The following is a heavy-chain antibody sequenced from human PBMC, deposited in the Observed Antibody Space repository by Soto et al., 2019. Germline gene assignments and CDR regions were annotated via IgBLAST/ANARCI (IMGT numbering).Heavy chain of an antibody. D-gene: IGHD3-3*01. V-gene: IGHV3-23*01. J-gene: IGHJ3*02. CDR2: ISGSGGST. CDR3: AKDLPGPSDFWSGYYTEWGAFDI. Sequence: GGSLRLSCAASGFTFSSYAMSWVRQAPGKGLEWVSAISGSGGSTYYADSVKGRFTISRDNSKNTLYLQMNSLRAEDTAVYYCAKDLPGPSDFWSGYYTEWGAFDIWGQGTMVTVSS. CDR1: GFTFSSYA.